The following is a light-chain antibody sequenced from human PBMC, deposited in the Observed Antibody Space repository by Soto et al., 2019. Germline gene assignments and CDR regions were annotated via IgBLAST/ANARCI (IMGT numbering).Light chain of an antibody. CDR2: GTS. J-gene: IGKJ1*01. Sequence: EIVMTQSPSTLSVSPGERATLSCRASQSVTTNLAWYQQKPGQAPTLPIYGTSTRITGIPARFSGSGSGTEFNLTISSLQSDDFAVYYCQQYTNWPPWTFGQGTRVDFK. CDR1: QSVTTN. V-gene: IGKV3-15*01. CDR3: QQYTNWPPWT.